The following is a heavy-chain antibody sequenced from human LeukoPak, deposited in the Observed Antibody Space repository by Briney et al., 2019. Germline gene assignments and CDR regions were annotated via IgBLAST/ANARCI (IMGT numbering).Heavy chain of an antibody. V-gene: IGHV3-7*01. CDR3: VRGGTYWTVS. CDR1: GFVFSASY. Sequence: PGGSLSLSCAASGFVFSASYMSWVRKAPGKGLEWVATIKPDGSEKYHVDSVSGRLTISRDNTNDSLFLQMNSLRVDDTAVYYCVRGGTYWTVSWGQGTLVNVS. CDR2: IKPDGSEK. J-gene: IGHJ5*01.